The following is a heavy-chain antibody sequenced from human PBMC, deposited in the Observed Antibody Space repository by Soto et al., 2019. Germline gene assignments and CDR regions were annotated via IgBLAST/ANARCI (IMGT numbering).Heavy chain of an antibody. V-gene: IGHV1-46*03. CDR1: GYTFTSYY. Sequence: ASVKVACKASGYTFTSYYMHWVRQAPGQGLEWMGIINPSGGSTSYAQKFQGRVTMTRDTSTSTVYMELSSLRSEDTAVYYCARGWSIAAAVHGYFQHWGQGTLVTVSS. CDR3: ARGWSIAAAVHGYFQH. D-gene: IGHD6-13*01. J-gene: IGHJ1*01. CDR2: INPSGGST.